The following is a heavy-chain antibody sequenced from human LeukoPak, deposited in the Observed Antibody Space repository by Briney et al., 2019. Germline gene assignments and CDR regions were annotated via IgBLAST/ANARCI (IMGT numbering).Heavy chain of an antibody. CDR3: ARGRPYYYDSSGYYPFDY. CDR1: GFTFSSYW. J-gene: IGHJ4*02. CDR2: IKQDGSEK. D-gene: IGHD3-22*01. V-gene: IGHV3-7*01. Sequence: GGSLRLSCAASGFTFSSYWMSWVRQAPGNGLEWVANIKQDGSEKYYVDSVKGRFTISRDNAKNSLYLQMNSLRAADTAVYYCARGRPYYYDSSGYYPFDYWGQGTLVTVSS.